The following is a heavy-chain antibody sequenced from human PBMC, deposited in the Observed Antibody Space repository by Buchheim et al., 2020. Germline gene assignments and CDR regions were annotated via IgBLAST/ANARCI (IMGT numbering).Heavy chain of an antibody. V-gene: IGHV5-10-1*01. CDR1: GYSFTSYW. J-gene: IGHJ6*02. CDR2: IDPSDSYT. Sequence: EVQLVQSGAEVKKPGESLRISCKGSGYSFTSYWISWVRQMPGKGLEWMGRIDPSDSYTNYSPSFQGHVTISADQSISTAYPQWSSLKASDTAMYYCARHPETLGGPYYYYYGMDVWGQGTT. D-gene: IGHD3-16*01. CDR3: ARHPETLGGPYYYYYGMDV.